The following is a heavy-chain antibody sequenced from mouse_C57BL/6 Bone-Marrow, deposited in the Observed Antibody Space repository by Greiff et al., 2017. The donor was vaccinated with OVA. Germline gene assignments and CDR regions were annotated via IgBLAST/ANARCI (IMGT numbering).Heavy chain of an antibody. CDR1: GYTFTSYW. J-gene: IGHJ2*01. CDR2: IDPSDSET. D-gene: IGHD4-1*01. V-gene: IGHV1-52*01. Sequence: QVQLKQPGAELVRPGSSVKLSCKASGYTFTSYWMHWVKQRPIQGLEWIGNIDPSDSETHYNQKFKDKATLTVDKSSSTAYMQLSSLTSEDSAVYYCARVDWETPYWGQGTTLTVSS. CDR3: ARVDWETPY.